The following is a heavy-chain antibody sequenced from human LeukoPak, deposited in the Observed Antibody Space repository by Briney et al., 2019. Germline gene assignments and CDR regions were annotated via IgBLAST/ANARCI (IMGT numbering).Heavy chain of an antibody. D-gene: IGHD2-21*02. CDR2: INPSGGST. Sequence: GASVKVSCKASGYTFTSYYMHWVRQAPGQGREWMGIINPSGGSTSYAQKFQGRVTMTRDMSTSTVYMELSSLRAEDTAVYYCAKDWRAYCGGDCYSYFDYWGQGTLVTVSS. V-gene: IGHV1-46*01. J-gene: IGHJ4*02. CDR1: GYTFTSYY. CDR3: AKDWRAYCGGDCYSYFDY.